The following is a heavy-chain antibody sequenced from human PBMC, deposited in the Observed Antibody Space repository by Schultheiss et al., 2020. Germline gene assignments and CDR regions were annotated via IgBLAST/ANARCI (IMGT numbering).Heavy chain of an antibody. CDR2: IYYSGST. V-gene: IGHV4-39*01. CDR3: ARRGVTAAGNFDY. J-gene: IGHJ4*02. Sequence: SQTLSLTCTVSGGSISSSSYYWGWIRQPPGKGLEWIGSIYYSGSTYYNPSLKSRVTISVDTSKNQFSLKLSSVTAADTAVYYCARRGVTAAGNFDYWGQGTLVNVCS. CDR1: GGSISSSSYY. D-gene: IGHD6-13*01.